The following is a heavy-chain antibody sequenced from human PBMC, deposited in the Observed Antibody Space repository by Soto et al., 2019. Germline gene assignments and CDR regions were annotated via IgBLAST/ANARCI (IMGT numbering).Heavy chain of an antibody. V-gene: IGHV4-59*08. CDR2: IYYSGST. J-gene: IGHJ4*02. Sequence: PSETLSLTCTVSDGHIFDYFWSWIRQPPGKGLEWIGYIYYSGSTNYNPSLKSRVTISVDTSENQFSLKLSSVTAADTAVYYCARHRRDDYGDPIDLDYWGQGTLVTVSS. CDR1: DGHIFDYF. D-gene: IGHD4-17*01. CDR3: ARHRRDDYGDPIDLDY.